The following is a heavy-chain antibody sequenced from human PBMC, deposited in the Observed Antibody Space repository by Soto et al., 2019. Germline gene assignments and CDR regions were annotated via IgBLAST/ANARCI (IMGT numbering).Heavy chain of an antibody. D-gene: IGHD2-15*01. CDR2: ISYDGSNK. V-gene: IGHV3-30-3*01. CDR1: GFTFSSYA. Sequence: GGSLRLSCAASGFTFSSYAMHWVRQAPGKGLEWVAVISYDGSNKYYADSVKGRFTISRDNSKNTLYLQMNSLRAEDTAVYYCARYWAYSSGEWPRGADYWRPGTLLTV. CDR3: ARYWAYSSGEWPRGADY. J-gene: IGHJ4*02.